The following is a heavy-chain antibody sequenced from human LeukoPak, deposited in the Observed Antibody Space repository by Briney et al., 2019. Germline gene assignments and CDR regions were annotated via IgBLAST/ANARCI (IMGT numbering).Heavy chain of an antibody. J-gene: IGHJ5*02. D-gene: IGHD2-15*01. CDR3: ARSVDCSGGSCYPNWFDP. V-gene: IGHV5-51*01. Sequence: GESLTISCKASGYSFTTYWIGWVRQMPGKGLEWMGIMYPGDSDTRYSPSFQGQVTISADRSISTAYLQWSSLTASDTAMYYCARSVDCSGGSCYPNWFDPWGQGTLVTVSS. CDR1: GYSFTTYW. CDR2: MYPGDSDT.